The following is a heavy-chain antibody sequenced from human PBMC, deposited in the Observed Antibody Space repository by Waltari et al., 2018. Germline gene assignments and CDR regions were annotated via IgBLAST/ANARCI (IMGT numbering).Heavy chain of an antibody. CDR3: ARDGSSGWYGSAFDI. J-gene: IGHJ3*02. CDR2: ISSSSSYI. CDR1: GFTFSSYS. Sequence: EVQLVESGGGLVKPGGSLRLSCAASGFTFSSYSMNWVRQAPGKGLEWVSSISSSSSYIYYADSVKGRFTSSRDNAKNSLYLQMNSLRAEDTAVYYCARDGSSGWYGSAFDIWGQGTMVTVSS. D-gene: IGHD6-19*01. V-gene: IGHV3-21*01.